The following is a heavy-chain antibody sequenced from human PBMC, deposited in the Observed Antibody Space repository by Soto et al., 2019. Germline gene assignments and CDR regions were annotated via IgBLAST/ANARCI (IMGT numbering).Heavy chain of an antibody. CDR3: ARPGRDWGSLDY. J-gene: IGHJ4*02. D-gene: IGHD7-27*01. Sequence: QVQLQESGPGLVKPSETLSLTCTVSGDSISTYYWTWIRQSPGKGLEWIAFIYYGGSTNYNPSLKSRVTIAGDTSKNQCSLKLNSVTAADTAVYYCARPGRDWGSLDYWGQGTLVTVSS. CDR1: GDSISTYY. CDR2: IYYGGST. V-gene: IGHV4-59*08.